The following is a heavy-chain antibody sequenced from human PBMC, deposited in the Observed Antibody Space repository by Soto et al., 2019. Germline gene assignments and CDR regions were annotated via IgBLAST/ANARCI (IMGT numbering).Heavy chain of an antibody. V-gene: IGHV1-18*01. CDR1: GYTFTNYG. D-gene: IGHD1-20*01. J-gene: IGHJ4*02. CDR2: ISAYNGDT. Sequence: AVKCSFKASGYTFTNYGISWVRQAPGQGLDCIGWISAYNGDTIYAQKLQGRVTMTTDTSTSKAYMELRRLRSDGKSMYFCARVPPYNPEDFWGQGTLVTVSS. CDR3: ARVPPYNPEDF.